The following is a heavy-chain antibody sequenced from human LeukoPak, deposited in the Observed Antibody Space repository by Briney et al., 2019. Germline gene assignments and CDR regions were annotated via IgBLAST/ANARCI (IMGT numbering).Heavy chain of an antibody. D-gene: IGHD3-10*01. V-gene: IGHV1-2*02. J-gene: IGHJ4*02. CDR3: ARLGPNYTGSGSYFDY. CDR1: GYTFTAYF. CDR2: INSNSGDT. Sequence: ASVRVSCKASGYTFTAYFIHWVRQAPGQGLEWMGWINSNSGDTGQAQQFQGRVTMIRDTSSTTVYMELSRLTSDDTAVYYCARLGPNYTGSGSYFDYWGQGTLLTVSS.